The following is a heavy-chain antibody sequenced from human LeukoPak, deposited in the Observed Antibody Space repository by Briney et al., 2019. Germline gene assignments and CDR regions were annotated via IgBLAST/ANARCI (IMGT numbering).Heavy chain of an antibody. V-gene: IGHV4-34*01. D-gene: IGHD3-3*01. CDR3: ARGRYDFWSGYMGVGFDY. Sequence: SETLSLXCAVYGGSFSGYYWSWIRQPPGKALEWIGEINHSGSTNYNPSLKSRVTISVDTSKNQFSLKLSSVTAADTAVYYCARGRYDFWSGYMGVGFDYWGQGTLVTVSS. CDR1: GGSFSGYY. J-gene: IGHJ4*02. CDR2: INHSGST.